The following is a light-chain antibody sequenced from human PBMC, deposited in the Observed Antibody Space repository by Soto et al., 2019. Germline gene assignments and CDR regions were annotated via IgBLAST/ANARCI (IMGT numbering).Light chain of an antibody. CDR1: SGHSSYA. V-gene: IGLV4-69*01. J-gene: IGLJ1*01. Sequence: QSVLTQSPSASASLGASVRLTCTLSSGHSSYAIVWHQQQPEKGPRYLMKLNSDGSHNKGDGIPDRFSGSSSGAERYLTISSLQSEDEADYYCQTWGTGIQVFGTGTKLTVL. CDR2: LNSDGSH. CDR3: QTWGTGIQV.